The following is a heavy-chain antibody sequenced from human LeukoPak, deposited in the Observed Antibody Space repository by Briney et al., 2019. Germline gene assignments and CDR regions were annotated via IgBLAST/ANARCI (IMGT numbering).Heavy chain of an antibody. CDR3: ARDGLDIVVVPAARGGFGP. V-gene: IGHV1-2*02. Sequence: GASVKVSCKASGYTFTGYYMHWVRQAPGQGLEWMGWINPNSGGTNYAQKFQGRVIMTRDTSISTAYMELSRLRSDDTAVYYCARDGLDIVVVPAARGGFGPWGQGTLVTVSS. CDR2: INPNSGGT. CDR1: GYTFTGYY. J-gene: IGHJ5*02. D-gene: IGHD2-2*01.